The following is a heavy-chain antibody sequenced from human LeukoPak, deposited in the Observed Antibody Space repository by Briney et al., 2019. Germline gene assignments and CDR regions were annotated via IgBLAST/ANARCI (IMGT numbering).Heavy chain of an antibody. Sequence: GGSLRLSCAASGFTFSDYYMSWIRQAPGKGLEWVSYISSSGSTIYYADSVKGRFTISRDNSKNTLYLQMNSLRAEDTAVYYCAKGDRRVGATHFDYWGQGTLVTVSS. CDR2: ISSSGSTI. V-gene: IGHV3-11*01. D-gene: IGHD1-26*01. J-gene: IGHJ4*02. CDR1: GFTFSDYY. CDR3: AKGDRRVGATHFDY.